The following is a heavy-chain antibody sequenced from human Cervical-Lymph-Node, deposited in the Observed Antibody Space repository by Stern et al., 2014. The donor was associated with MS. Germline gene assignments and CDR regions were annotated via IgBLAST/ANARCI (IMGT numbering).Heavy chain of an antibody. V-gene: IGHV3-30*18. CDR2: ISYDGSNK. Sequence: VHLVESGGGVVQPGRSLRLSCAASGFTFSSYGMHWVRQAPGKGLEWVAVISYDGSNKYYADSVKGRFTISRDNSKNTLYLQMNSLRAEDTAVYHCANPYDLSDYWGQGTLVTVSS. D-gene: IGHD3-3*01. CDR3: ANPYDLSDY. CDR1: GFTFSSYG. J-gene: IGHJ4*02.